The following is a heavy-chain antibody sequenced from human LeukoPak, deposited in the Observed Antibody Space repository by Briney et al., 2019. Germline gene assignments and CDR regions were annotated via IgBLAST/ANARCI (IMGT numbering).Heavy chain of an antibody. CDR3: ARDLVVVAATHYGMDV. CDR2: IWYDGSNK. Sequence: GRSLRLSCAASGFTFSSYGMHWVRQAPGKGLEWVAVIWYDGSNKYYADSVKGRFTISRDNSKNTLYLQMNSLSAEDTAVYYCARDLVVVAATHYGMDVWGQGTTVTVSS. V-gene: IGHV3-33*01. D-gene: IGHD2-15*01. J-gene: IGHJ6*02. CDR1: GFTFSSYG.